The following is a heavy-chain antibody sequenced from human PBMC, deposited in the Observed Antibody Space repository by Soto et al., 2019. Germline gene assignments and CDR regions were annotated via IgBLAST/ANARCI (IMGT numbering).Heavy chain of an antibody. CDR1: GFTFTSSA. D-gene: IGHD1-26*01. V-gene: IGHV1-58*01. J-gene: IGHJ4*02. Sequence: QMQLVQSGPEVKKPGTSVKVSCKASGFTFTSSAVQWVRQARGQRLEWIGWIVVGSGNTNYAQKFQERVTITRDMXTSTXXMEXXSLXXXXXXVXXCAVPGGNLNWGQGTLVTVSS. CDR2: IVVGSGNT. CDR3: AVPGGNLN.